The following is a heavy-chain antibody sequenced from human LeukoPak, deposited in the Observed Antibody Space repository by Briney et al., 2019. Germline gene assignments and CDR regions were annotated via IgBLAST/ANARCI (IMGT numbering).Heavy chain of an antibody. J-gene: IGHJ5*02. Sequence: SETLSLTCTVSGGSISSSSYYWGWIRQPPGKGLEWIGSIYYSGSTYYNPSLKSRVTISVDTSKNQFSLKLSSVTAADTAVYYCARVGRYCSSTSCWNNWFDPWGQGTLVTVSS. D-gene: IGHD2-2*01. CDR2: IYYSGST. CDR3: ARVGRYCSSTSCWNNWFDP. V-gene: IGHV4-39*01. CDR1: GGSISSSSYY.